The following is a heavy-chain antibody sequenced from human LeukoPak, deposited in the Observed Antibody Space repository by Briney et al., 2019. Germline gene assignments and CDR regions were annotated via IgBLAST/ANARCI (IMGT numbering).Heavy chain of an antibody. Sequence: SETLSLTCAVYGGSFSGYYWSWIRQPPGKGLEWIGEINHSGSTNYNPSLKSRVTISVDTSKNQFSLKLSSVTAADTAVYYCARRRGYSSSSDKRYYFDYWGQGTLVTVSS. D-gene: IGHD6-6*01. J-gene: IGHJ4*02. CDR2: INHSGST. CDR3: ARRRGYSSSSDKRYYFDY. V-gene: IGHV4-34*01. CDR1: GGSFSGYY.